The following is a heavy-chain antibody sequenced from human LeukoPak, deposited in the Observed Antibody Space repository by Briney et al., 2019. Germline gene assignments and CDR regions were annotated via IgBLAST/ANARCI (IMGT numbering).Heavy chain of an antibody. V-gene: IGHV1-2*02. J-gene: IGHJ4*02. CDR3: ARVGVEGASCYDY. CDR1: GYTFTGYS. Sequence: ASVKVSCKASGYTFTGYSMHWVRQAPGQGLEWMGWINPNTGGTNYAQKFQGRVTMTRDTSITTAYMELSSLRSDDTAIYYCARVGVEGASCYDYWGQGTLVTVSS. D-gene: IGHD2-2*01. CDR2: INPNTGGT.